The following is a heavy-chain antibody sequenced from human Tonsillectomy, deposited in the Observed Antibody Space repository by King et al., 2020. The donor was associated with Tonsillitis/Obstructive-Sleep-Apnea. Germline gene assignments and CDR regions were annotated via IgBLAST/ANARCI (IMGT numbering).Heavy chain of an antibody. J-gene: IGHJ3*02. CDR2: SYYSGST. D-gene: IGHD3-22*01. CDR3: ARRNYYDSSGYYLVAFDI. CDR1: GGSISSFY. Sequence: HVQLQESGPGLVKPSETLSLTCTVSGGSISSFYWSWIRQPPGKGLEWIGYSYYSGSTNYNPSLKSRVTISVDTSKNQFSLKLSSVTAADTDVYYCARRNYYDSSGYYLVAFDIWGQGTMVTVSS. V-gene: IGHV4-59*01.